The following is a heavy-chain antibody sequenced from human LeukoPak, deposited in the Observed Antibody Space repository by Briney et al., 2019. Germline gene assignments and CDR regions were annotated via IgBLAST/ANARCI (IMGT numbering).Heavy chain of an antibody. CDR2: INHRGTT. V-gene: IGHV4-34*01. J-gene: IGHJ5*02. Sequence: SETLSLTCGVFGGSLSDDYWSWIRQPPGKGLEWIGEINHRGTTNYNPSLRSRVTISVDTSKNQFSLKLSSVTAADTAVYYCARNRHYCSGGSCSSNWFDPWGQGTLVTVSS. CDR3: ARNRHYCSGGSCSSNWFDP. D-gene: IGHD2-15*01. CDR1: GGSLSDDY.